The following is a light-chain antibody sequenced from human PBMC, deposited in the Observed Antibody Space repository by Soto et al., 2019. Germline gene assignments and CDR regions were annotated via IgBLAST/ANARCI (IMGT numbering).Light chain of an antibody. Sequence: DIQMTQSPSSLSASVGDRVTITCRASQDIRNDVGWYQQKPGKAPKRLIYAVSSLQSGVPSRFSGSGSGTEFTLTISSLQPEDFATYYCLQHNAFPLTCGQGTRLEI. CDR1: QDIRND. CDR2: AVS. CDR3: LQHNAFPLT. V-gene: IGKV1-17*01. J-gene: IGKJ5*01.